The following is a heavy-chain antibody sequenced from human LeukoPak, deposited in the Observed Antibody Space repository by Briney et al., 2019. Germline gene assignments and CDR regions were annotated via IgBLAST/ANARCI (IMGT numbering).Heavy chain of an antibody. J-gene: IGHJ5*02. D-gene: IGHD3-10*01. CDR1: GFTFSSYA. Sequence: GGSLRLSCAASGFTFSSYAMSWVRQAPGKGLEWVSAISGSGGSTYYADSVKGRFTISRDNSKNTLYLQMNSLRAEDTAVYYCAKDRATMVRGTGNWFDPWGQGTLVTVSS. CDR2: ISGSGGST. CDR3: AKDRATMVRGTGNWFDP. V-gene: IGHV3-23*01.